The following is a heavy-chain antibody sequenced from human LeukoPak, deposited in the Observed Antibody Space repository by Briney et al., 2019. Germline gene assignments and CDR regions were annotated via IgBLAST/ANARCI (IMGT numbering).Heavy chain of an antibody. Sequence: ASVKFSCKASGYTFPGYYMHWVRQGPGQGLEWMGWINPNSGGTNYAQKFQGRVTMTRDTSISTAYMELSRLRSDDTAVYYCARARAAYDYVWGSYREDAFDIWGQGTMVTVSS. CDR1: GYTFPGYY. V-gene: IGHV1-2*02. D-gene: IGHD3-16*02. CDR3: ARARAAYDYVWGSYREDAFDI. J-gene: IGHJ3*02. CDR2: INPNSGGT.